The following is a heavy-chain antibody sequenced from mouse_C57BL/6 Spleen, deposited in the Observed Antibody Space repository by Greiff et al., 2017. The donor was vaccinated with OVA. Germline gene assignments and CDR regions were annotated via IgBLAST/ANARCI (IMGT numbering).Heavy chain of an antibody. V-gene: IGHV1-66*01. CDR2: IYPGSGNT. Sequence: QVQLQQSGPELVKPGASVKISCKASGYSFTSYYIHWVKQRPGQGLEWIGWIYPGSGNTKYNEKFKGKATLTADTSSSTAYMQLSSLTSEDSAVYYCARDKNWDGAMDYWGQGTSVTVSS. CDR3: ARDKNWDGAMDY. D-gene: IGHD4-1*01. J-gene: IGHJ4*01. CDR1: GYSFTSYY.